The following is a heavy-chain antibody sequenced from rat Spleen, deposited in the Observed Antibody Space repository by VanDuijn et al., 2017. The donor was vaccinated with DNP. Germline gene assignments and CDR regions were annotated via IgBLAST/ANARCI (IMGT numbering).Heavy chain of an antibody. CDR2: INTDGGRT. Sequence: EVQLVESGGDLVQPGRSLKLSCVASGFTFSYYWMAWIRQAPGKGLEWVASINTDGGRTYFPDSVKGRFTISRDNAKSTLYLQMDSLRSEDTATYYCARHGRRVFDYWGQGVMVTVSS. D-gene: IGHD1-11*01. J-gene: IGHJ2*01. CDR1: GFTFSYYW. CDR3: ARHGRRVFDY. V-gene: IGHV5-31*01.